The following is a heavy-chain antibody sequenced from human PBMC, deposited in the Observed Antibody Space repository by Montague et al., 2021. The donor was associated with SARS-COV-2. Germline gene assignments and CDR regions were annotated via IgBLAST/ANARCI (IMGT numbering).Heavy chain of an antibody. D-gene: IGHD3-10*01. J-gene: IGHJ3*02. CDR3: ARRPGTFGAAFDI. CDR1: GGSISSDSFY. CDR2: IYHSWGT. Sequence: SETLSLTCTVSGGSISSDSFYWGWLRQPPGKGLEWIGLIYHSWGTYNGPSLKGRFSISVDTSKNQFSLKVTSVTAADTAVYYCARRPGTFGAAFDIWGLGTMVTVSS. V-gene: IGHV4-39*01.